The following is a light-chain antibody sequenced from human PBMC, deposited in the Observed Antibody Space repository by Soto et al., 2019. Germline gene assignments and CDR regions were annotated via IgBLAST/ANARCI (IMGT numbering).Light chain of an antibody. J-gene: IGKJ1*01. V-gene: IGKV1-5*03. Sequence: DIQMTQSPSTLSASVGDRVTITCRASQSISTWLAWYQQEPGKAPKLLIHKASSLQSGVPSRFSGSGSGTDFTLTISSLHPDYFANYYCQQYNSYSPTFGQGTRVEIK. CDR2: KAS. CDR3: QQYNSYSPT. CDR1: QSISTW.